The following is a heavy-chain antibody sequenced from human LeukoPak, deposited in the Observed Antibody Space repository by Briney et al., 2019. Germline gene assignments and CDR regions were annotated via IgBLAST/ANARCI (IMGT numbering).Heavy chain of an antibody. J-gene: IGHJ4*02. CDR1: GYTYTNYG. Sequence: GASVKVSCKASGYTYTNYGITWVRQAPGQGPECVGWISGYNGNTQYVQKFQGRVSMTTDTSASTAYMELRSLRSDDTAVYYCAISPPQLSGWYAYWGQGTLVTVSS. D-gene: IGHD6-19*01. V-gene: IGHV1-18*01. CDR2: ISGYNGNT. CDR3: AISPPQLSGWYAY.